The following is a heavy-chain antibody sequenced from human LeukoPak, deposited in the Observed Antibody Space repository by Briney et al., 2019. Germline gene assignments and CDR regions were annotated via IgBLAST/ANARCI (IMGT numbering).Heavy chain of an antibody. V-gene: IGHV4-59*01. CDR1: GGSISSYY. CDR2: IYYSGST. D-gene: IGHD6-13*01. Sequence: PSETLSLTCTVSGGSISSYYWSWIRQPPGKGLERIGDIYYSGSTNYNPSLKSRVTISVDTSKNQFSLKLSSVTAADTAVYYCARAPSQYSSSWLGWFDPWGQGTLVTVSS. J-gene: IGHJ5*02. CDR3: ARAPSQYSSSWLGWFDP.